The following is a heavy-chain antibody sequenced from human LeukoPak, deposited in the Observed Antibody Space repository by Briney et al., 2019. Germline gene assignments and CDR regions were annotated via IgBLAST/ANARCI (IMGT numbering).Heavy chain of an antibody. CDR1: DYPFTNFG. J-gene: IGHJ4*02. D-gene: IGHD1-26*01. CDR2: ISGYNSKT. CDR3: ARVLIVEDSESHYFDC. V-gene: IGHV1-18*01. Sequence: GASVKVSCKASDYPFTNFGVSWVRQAPGQGLEWMGWISGYNSKTHYPRKFQGRVTMTTDTSTTTAYMELRTLRSDDTAVYYCARVLIVEDSESHYFDCWGQGTLVTVTS.